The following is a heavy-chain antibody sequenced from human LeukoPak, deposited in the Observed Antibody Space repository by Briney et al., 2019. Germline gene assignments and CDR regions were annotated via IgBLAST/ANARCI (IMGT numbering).Heavy chain of an antibody. CDR1: GFTFSSYG. Sequence: PGGSLRLSCAASGFTFSSYGMHWVRQAPGKGLEWVAVIWYDGSNKYYADSVKGRFTISRDNSKNTLYLRMNSLRAEDTAVYYCAMWIQVWKFDYWGQGTLVTVSS. V-gene: IGHV3-33*01. CDR2: IWYDGSNK. D-gene: IGHD5-18*01. J-gene: IGHJ4*02. CDR3: AMWIQVWKFDY.